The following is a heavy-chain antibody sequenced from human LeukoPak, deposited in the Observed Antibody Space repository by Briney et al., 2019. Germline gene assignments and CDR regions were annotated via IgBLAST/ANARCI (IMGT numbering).Heavy chain of an antibody. CDR1: GGSISSYY. CDR2: IYYSGST. Sequence: SETLSLTCTVSGGSISSYYWSWIRQPPGKGLEWIGYIYYSGSTNYNPSLKSRVTISVDTSKNQFSLKLSSVTAADTAVYYCARTNGDYVLYWGQGTLVTVSS. CDR3: ARTNGDYVLY. V-gene: IGHV4-59*01. J-gene: IGHJ4*02. D-gene: IGHD4-17*01.